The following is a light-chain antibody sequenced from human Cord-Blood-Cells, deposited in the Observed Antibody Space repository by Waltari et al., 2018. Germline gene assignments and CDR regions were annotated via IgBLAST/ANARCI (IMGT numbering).Light chain of an antibody. V-gene: IGKV3-20*01. Sequence: GLPHSPGTLSLSPRARAPLSCRASPGLSSSYLAWYKPKPGQAPSLLIYGASCRATGSPDRFSGSGSGKDFTLTISRPDPEDFAVDYCQQDGSPDTFGQGTKLEIK. CDR1: PGLSSSY. J-gene: IGKJ2*01. CDR2: GAS. CDR3: QQDGSPDT.